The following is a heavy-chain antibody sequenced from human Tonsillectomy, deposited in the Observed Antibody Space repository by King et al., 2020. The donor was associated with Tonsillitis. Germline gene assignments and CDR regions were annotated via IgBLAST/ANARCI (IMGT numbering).Heavy chain of an antibody. Sequence: VQLVESGAEVRKPGASVKVSCKASGFTFSNYYIHWVRQAPGQGLEWMGWIDPNGGGTDYAQKFRGRVTMSRGTSINTVYMELSRLISDDTAFYYCARDDSTLGVFDYWGQGALVTVSS. CDR3: ARDDSTLGVFDY. V-gene: IGHV1-2*02. CDR2: IDPNGGGT. CDR1: GFTFSNYY. D-gene: IGHD2/OR15-2a*01. J-gene: IGHJ4*02.